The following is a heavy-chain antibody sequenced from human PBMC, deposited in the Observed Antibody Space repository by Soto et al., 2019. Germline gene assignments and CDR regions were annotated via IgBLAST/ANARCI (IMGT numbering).Heavy chain of an antibody. D-gene: IGHD4-17*01. J-gene: IGHJ4*02. Sequence: SETLSLTCSVSNGSVSSPLSYWGWIRQPPGKRPEWIGVIYFSGITSYNPSLKSRVTISVDTSRNQFSLELSSVTAADTAVYYCVRQPYGAYRYFLDNWGQGTPVT. CDR1: NGSVSSPLSY. CDR2: IYFSGIT. V-gene: IGHV4-39*01. CDR3: VRQPYGAYRYFLDN.